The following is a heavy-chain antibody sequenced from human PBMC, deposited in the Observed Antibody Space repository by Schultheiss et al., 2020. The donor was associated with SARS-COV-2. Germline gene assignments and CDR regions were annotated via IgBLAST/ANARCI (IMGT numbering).Heavy chain of an antibody. Sequence: WIRQPPGKALEWMGRIDPSDSYTNYSPSFQGHVTISADKSISTAYLQWSSLKASDTAMYYCARHPRGSSWYVGYNWFDPWGQGTLVTVSS. V-gene: IGHV5-10-1*01. CDR3: ARHPRGSSWYVGYNWFDP. CDR2: IDPSDSYT. D-gene: IGHD6-13*01. J-gene: IGHJ5*02.